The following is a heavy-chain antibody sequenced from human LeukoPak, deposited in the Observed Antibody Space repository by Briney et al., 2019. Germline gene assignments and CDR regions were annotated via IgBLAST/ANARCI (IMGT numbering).Heavy chain of an antibody. J-gene: IGHJ4*02. CDR3: ARVERARYCSGGSCYDY. CDR1: GYTFTSYG. V-gene: IGHV1-18*01. CDR2: ISAYNGNT. D-gene: IGHD2-15*01. Sequence: ASVKVSCKASGYTFTSYGSSWVRQAPGQGLEWMGWISAYNGNTNYAQKLQGRVTMTTDTSTSTAYMELRSLRSDDTAVYYCARVERARYCSGGSCYDYWGQGTLVTVSS.